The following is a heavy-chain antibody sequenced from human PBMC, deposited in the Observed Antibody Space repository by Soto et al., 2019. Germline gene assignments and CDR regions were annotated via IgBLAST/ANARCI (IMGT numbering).Heavy chain of an antibody. CDR1: GGSISSSSVY. CDR2: MYYTGST. CDR3: ARHDSYGDPIDY. Sequence: QLQLQESGPGLVKPSETLSLTCTVSGGSISSSSVYWGWIRQPPGKGLEWIGSMYYTGSTYYKPSLKSLVTISVDTSEHQFSLRLTSVTAADTAVYYCARHDSYGDPIDYWGQGTLVTVSS. D-gene: IGHD4-17*01. J-gene: IGHJ4*02. V-gene: IGHV4-39*01.